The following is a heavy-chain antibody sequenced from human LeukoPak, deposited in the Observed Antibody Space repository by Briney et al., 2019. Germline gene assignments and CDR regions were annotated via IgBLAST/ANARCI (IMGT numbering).Heavy chain of an antibody. J-gene: IGHJ4*02. Sequence: SETLSLTCTVSGYSLSSGYYWGWIRQPPGKGLEWIGSIYHSGSTYYNPSLKSRVTISVDTSKNQFSLKLGSVTAADTAVYYCASSGVVVPAAPYYFDYWGQGTLVTVSS. CDR3: ASSGVVVPAAPYYFDY. CDR2: IYHSGST. V-gene: IGHV4-38-2*02. D-gene: IGHD2-2*01. CDR1: GYSLSSGYY.